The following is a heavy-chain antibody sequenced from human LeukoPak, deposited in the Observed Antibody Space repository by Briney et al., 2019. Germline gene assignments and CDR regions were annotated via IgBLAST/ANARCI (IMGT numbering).Heavy chain of an antibody. CDR3: ARRYCSSTSCSHFDY. CDR2: ISSDGGSA. J-gene: IGHJ4*02. CDR1: GFTFSSYA. D-gene: IGHD2-2*01. Sequence: PGGSLRLSCAASGFTFSSYAMHWARQAPGKGLEYVSAISSDGGSAYYANSVKGRFTISRDNSKNTLYLQMGSLRAEDMAVYYCARRYCSSTSCSHFDYWGQGTLVTVSS. V-gene: IGHV3-64*01.